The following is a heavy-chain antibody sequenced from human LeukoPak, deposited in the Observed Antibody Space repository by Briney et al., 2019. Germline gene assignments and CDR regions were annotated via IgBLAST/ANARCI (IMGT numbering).Heavy chain of an antibody. CDR3: AKDIIAAPTNWFDP. CDR1: GFTFSSYA. Sequence: GGSLRLSCAASGFTFSSYAMSWVRRAPGKGLEWVSAISGSGGSTYYADSVKGRFTISRDNSKNTLYLQMNSLRAEDTAVYYCAKDIIAAPTNWFDPWGQGTLVTVSS. D-gene: IGHD6-6*01. CDR2: ISGSGGST. V-gene: IGHV3-23*01. J-gene: IGHJ5*02.